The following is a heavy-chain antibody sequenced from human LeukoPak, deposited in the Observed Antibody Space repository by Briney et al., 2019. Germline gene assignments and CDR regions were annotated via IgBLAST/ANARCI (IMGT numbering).Heavy chain of an antibody. CDR2: INHSGST. CDR3: ARGDYGASYWFDP. D-gene: IGHD4-17*01. V-gene: IGHV4-34*01. CDR1: GGSFSGYY. J-gene: IGHJ5*02. Sequence: PSETLSLTCAVYGGSFSGYYWSWIRQPPGKGLEGIGEINHSGSTNYNPSLKSRVTISVDTSKNQFSLKLSSVTAADTAVYYCARGDYGASYWFDPWGQGTLVTVSS.